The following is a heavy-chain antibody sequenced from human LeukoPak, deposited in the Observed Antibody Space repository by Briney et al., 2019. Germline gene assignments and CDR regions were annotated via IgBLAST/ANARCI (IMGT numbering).Heavy chain of an antibody. Sequence: PGGSLRLSCAASGFTFSSYSMSWVRQAPGKGLEWVGRIKSKTDGGTTDYAAPVKGRFTISRDDSKNTLYLQMNSLKTEDTAVYYCTTEYTSDIVVVPAAFWGQGTLVTVSS. CDR1: GFTFSSYS. J-gene: IGHJ4*02. D-gene: IGHD2-2*01. V-gene: IGHV3-15*01. CDR2: IKSKTDGGTT. CDR3: TTEYTSDIVVVPAAF.